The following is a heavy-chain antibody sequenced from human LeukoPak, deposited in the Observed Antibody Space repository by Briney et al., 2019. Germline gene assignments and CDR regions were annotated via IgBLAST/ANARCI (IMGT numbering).Heavy chain of an antibody. CDR3: AKAYYYDSSGSGGFDY. J-gene: IGHJ4*02. V-gene: IGHV3-9*01. Sequence: GGSLRPSCAASGFTFDDYAMHWVRQAPGKGLEWVSGISWNSGSIGYADSVKGRFTISRDNAKNSLYLQMNSLRAEDTALYYCAKAYYYDSSGSGGFDYWGQGTLVTVSS. CDR2: ISWNSGSI. CDR1: GFTFDDYA. D-gene: IGHD3-22*01.